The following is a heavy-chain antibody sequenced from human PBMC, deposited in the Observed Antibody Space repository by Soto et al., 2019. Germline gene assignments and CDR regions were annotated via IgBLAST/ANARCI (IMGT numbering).Heavy chain of an antibody. V-gene: IGHV3-73*02. Sequence: EVQLVESGGGLVHPGGSLKLSCAASGFPFNGSAMHWVRQASGKGLEWVGRIRSKPNNYVTAYAASLKGRSTIPRDDSKYTAYLQMKSLKTEDTAVYYCAGDFYYNMDVWGQGTTVTVSS. CDR2: IRSKPNNYVT. CDR3: AGDFYYNMDV. CDR1: GFPFNGSA. J-gene: IGHJ6*02.